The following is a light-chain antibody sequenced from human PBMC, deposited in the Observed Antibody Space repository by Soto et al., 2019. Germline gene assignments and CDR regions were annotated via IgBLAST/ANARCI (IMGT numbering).Light chain of an antibody. V-gene: IGKV3-20*01. Sequence: DTVLTQSPGTLSLSPGERATLSCRASQSVTSTYLAWYQQKPGQAPRLLIYGASTRATGIPDRFSGGGSGTDFTLTISRLEPEDFAVYYCQQYAYSPWTFGHVT. CDR2: GAS. CDR1: QSVTSTY. CDR3: QQYAYSPWT. J-gene: IGKJ1*01.